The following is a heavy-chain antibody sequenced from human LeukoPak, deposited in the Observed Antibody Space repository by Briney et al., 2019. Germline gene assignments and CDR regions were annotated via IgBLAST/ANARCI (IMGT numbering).Heavy chain of an antibody. D-gene: IGHD3-22*01. V-gene: IGHV4-39*07. CDR2: VHYSGSI. Sequence: SETLSLTCTVSGASISTSTYYWAWIRQPPGKGLEWIGSVHYSGSIYYNPSLKSRATLSVDTSKNEFSLRLTSVTAADTALYFCTVGANYYDRSTAYFFDYWGQGTLVTVSS. J-gene: IGHJ4*02. CDR3: TVGANYYDRSTAYFFDY. CDR1: GASISTSTYY.